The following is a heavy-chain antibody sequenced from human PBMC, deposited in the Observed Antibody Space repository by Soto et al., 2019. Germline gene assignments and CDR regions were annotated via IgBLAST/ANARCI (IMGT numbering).Heavy chain of an antibody. CDR1: GYTFTTHY. V-gene: IGHV1-46*01. CDR3: ARDSTLAY. J-gene: IGHJ4*02. Sequence: ASVKVSCKTSGYTFTTHYIHWVRQAPGQGLEWMGIINISGGGTSYAQKFQGRVTMSRDTSTTTVYMELSSLRSEDTAVYYCARDSTLAYWGQGTLVTISS. CDR2: INISGGGT.